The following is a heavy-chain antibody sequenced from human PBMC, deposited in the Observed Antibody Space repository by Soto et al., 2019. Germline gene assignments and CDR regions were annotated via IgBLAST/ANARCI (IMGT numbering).Heavy chain of an antibody. Sequence: QVQLVESGGGVVQPGRSLRLSCAASGFTFSSYGMHWVRQAPGKGLEWVAVIWYDGSNKYYADSVKGRFTISRDNSKNTLYLQMNSLRAEDTAVYYCAKGKQLGWDYYYGMDVWGQGTTVTVSS. V-gene: IGHV3-33*06. J-gene: IGHJ6*02. CDR1: GFTFSSYG. CDR3: AKGKQLGWDYYYGMDV. D-gene: IGHD6-6*01. CDR2: IWYDGSNK.